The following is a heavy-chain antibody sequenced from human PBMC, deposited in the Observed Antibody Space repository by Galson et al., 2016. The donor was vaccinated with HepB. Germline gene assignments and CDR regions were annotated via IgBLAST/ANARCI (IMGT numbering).Heavy chain of an antibody. CDR2: ITGRGDTT. CDR3: ARDTLSSPWDLDY. Sequence: SLRLSCAASGFTFSSYAMHWVRQAPGKGLEYLSAITGRGDTTYYANSVKGRFTISRDNSENTLYLQMGSLRAEDMAVYYCARDTLSSPWDLDYWGQGTLVTVSS. V-gene: IGHV3-64*01. CDR1: GFTFSSYA. J-gene: IGHJ4*02. D-gene: IGHD2-2*01.